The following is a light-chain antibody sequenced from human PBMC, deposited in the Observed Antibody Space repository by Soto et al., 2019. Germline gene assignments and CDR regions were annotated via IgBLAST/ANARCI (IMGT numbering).Light chain of an antibody. CDR2: EVS. CDR3: SSYTSSSTYV. J-gene: IGLJ1*01. CDR1: SSDVGGYNF. V-gene: IGLV2-14*03. Sequence: QSVLTQPASVFGSPGQSIAISCTGTSSDVGGYNFVSWYQQHPGKAPKLMIYEVSNRPSGVSNRLSGSKSGNTASLTISGLQAEDEADYYCSSYTSSSTYVFGTGTKVTVL.